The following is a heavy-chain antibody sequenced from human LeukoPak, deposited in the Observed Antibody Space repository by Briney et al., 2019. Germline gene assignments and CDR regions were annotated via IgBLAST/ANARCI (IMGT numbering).Heavy chain of an antibody. CDR2: IYYSGST. CDR3: ARDSEATAVVVPAAMDFDY. J-gene: IGHJ4*02. Sequence: GSLRLSCAASGFTFSSYWMSWVRQPPGKGLEWIGSIYYSGSTYYNPSLKSRVAISVDTSKNQFSLKLSSVTAADTAVYYCARDSEATAVVVPAAMDFDYWGQGTLVTVSS. V-gene: IGHV4-39*07. D-gene: IGHD2-2*01. CDR1: GFTFSSYW.